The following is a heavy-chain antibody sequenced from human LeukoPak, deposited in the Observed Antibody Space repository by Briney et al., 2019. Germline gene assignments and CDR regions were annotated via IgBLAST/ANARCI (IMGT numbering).Heavy chain of an antibody. V-gene: IGHV3-11*04. Sequence: PGGSLRLSCTASGLIFSDYYMQWIRQAPGQGLGWVSSISTSGNTLDYADSVKGRFTLSRDNSKNSLYLQMNSLRAEDTAVYYCARVGYSGYGFDPRDAFDIWGQGTMVTVSS. CDR3: ARVGYSGYGFDPRDAFDI. J-gene: IGHJ3*02. CDR1: GLIFSDYY. CDR2: ISTSGNTL. D-gene: IGHD5-12*01.